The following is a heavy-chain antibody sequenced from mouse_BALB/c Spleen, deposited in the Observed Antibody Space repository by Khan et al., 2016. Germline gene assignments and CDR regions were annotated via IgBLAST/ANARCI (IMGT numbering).Heavy chain of an antibody. D-gene: IGHD1-1*01. CDR3: ARGYDGSSDYGMDL. CDR2: ILPGNNST. CDR1: GYTFSRYW. V-gene: IGHV1-9*01. Sequence: QVQLKESGAELMKPGASVQISCKATGYTFSRYWIEWIKQRPGHGLEWIGDILPGNNSTNYNEKFKGKATFTADTSSHPAYPPLSSLTSEASAVEYGARGYDGSSDYGMDLWGQGTSVTVSS. J-gene: IGHJ4*01.